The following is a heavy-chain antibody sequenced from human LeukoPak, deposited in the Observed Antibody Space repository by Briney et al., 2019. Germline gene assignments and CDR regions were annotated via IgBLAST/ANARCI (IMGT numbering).Heavy chain of an antibody. V-gene: IGHV3-48*04. D-gene: IGHD2-2*01. CDR3: AGYCSSVSCRNIDY. CDR2: ISDSSSAM. J-gene: IGHJ4*02. CDR1: GCTFSSYS. Sequence: GGSLRLSCAASGCTFSSYSMNWVRQAPGKGLEWVSYISDSSSAMYYADSVKGRFTISRDNAKNSLYLQMNSLRAEDTAVYYCAGYCSSVSCRNIDYWGQGTLVTVSS.